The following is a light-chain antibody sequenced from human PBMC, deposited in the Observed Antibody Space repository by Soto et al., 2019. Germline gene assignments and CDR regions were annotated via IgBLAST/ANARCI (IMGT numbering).Light chain of an antibody. CDR3: KSYAGSNTYV. Sequence: ALTQPPSASGSPGQSFTISCTLTKIDIGVYDFVSWYQHLPGKAPRLIIYEVLQRPSGVPDRFSGSKSGNTASLTVSGLQAADEADYFCKSYAGSNTYVFGSGTKVTVL. CDR2: EVL. CDR1: KIDIGVYDF. J-gene: IGLJ1*01. V-gene: IGLV2-8*01.